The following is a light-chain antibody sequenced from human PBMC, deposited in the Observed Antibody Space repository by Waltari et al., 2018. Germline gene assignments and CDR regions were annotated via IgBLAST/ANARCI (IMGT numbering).Light chain of an antibody. V-gene: IGKV1-5*01. J-gene: IGKJ2*01. Sequence: DIALTQSPSTLSASVGNKVTISCYAGQGIGSWLAWYQQKPGKAPKPLIFAASSLQSGVPSRFSGSGSGTDFTLTISSLQPDDFATYYCQRYDDLPFIFGQGTRVDIK. CDR1: QGIGSW. CDR3: QRYDDLPFI. CDR2: AAS.